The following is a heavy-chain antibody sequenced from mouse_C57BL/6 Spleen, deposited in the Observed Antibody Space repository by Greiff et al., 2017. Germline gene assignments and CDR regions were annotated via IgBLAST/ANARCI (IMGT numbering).Heavy chain of an antibody. CDR1: GFTFSDYG. Sequence: EVMLVESGGGLVKPGGSLKLSCAASGFTFSDYGMHWVRQAPGKGLEWVAYISSGSSTIYYADTVKGRFTISRDNAKNTLFLQMTSLGSEDSTMYYCARGWDYFDYWGQGTTLTVSS. V-gene: IGHV5-17*01. CDR3: ARGWDYFDY. D-gene: IGHD3-3*01. CDR2: ISSGSSTI. J-gene: IGHJ2*01.